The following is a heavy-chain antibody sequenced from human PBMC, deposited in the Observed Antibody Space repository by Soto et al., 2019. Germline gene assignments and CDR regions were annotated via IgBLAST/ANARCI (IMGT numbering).Heavy chain of an antibody. CDR1: GFTFSSYA. V-gene: IGHV3-23*01. CDR3: AKWGYGSGSLDY. Sequence: EVQLLESGGGLVQPGGSLRLSCAAYGFTFSSYAMSWVRQAPGKGLEWVSAISGSGGSTYYADSVKGRFTISRDNSKNTLYLQMNSLRAEDTAVYYCAKWGYGSGSLDYWGQGTLVTVSS. CDR2: ISGSGGST. D-gene: IGHD3-10*01. J-gene: IGHJ4*02.